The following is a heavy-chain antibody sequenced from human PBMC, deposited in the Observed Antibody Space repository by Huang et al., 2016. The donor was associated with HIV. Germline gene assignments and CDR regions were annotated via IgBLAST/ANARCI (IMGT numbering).Heavy chain of an antibody. CDR2: SNHSEST. J-gene: IGHJ6*03. CDR3: ARGQGGYYYYYMDV. CDR1: GGSFSGYY. V-gene: IGHV4-34*01. Sequence: QVQLQQWGAGLLRPSETLSLTCAVYGGSFSGYYGTWIRQPPGKGLALIGESNHSESTTYNPPRKSRGTISVDTSRNQFSLTLTSVTAADTAVYYCARGQGGYYYYYMDVWGKGTTVTVSS.